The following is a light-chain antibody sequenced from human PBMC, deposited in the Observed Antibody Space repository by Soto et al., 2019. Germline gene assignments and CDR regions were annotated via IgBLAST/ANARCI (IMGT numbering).Light chain of an antibody. V-gene: IGLV2-23*01. Sequence: QSALTQPASVSGSPGQSITISCTGTSSDIGTYILVSWYQKYPGKAPKLMIYEGTKRPSGVSIRFSGSKAGNTASLTISGLQAEDEADYYCCSFAGSRTFVFGTGTKLTVL. CDR2: EGT. CDR3: CSFAGSRTFV. J-gene: IGLJ1*01. CDR1: SSDIGTYIL.